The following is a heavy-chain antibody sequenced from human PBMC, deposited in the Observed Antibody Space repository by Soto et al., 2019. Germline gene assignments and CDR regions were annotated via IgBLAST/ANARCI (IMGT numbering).Heavy chain of an antibody. Sequence: QVQLVQSGAEVKKPGASVKVSCKASGYTFTSYGISWVRQAPGQGLEWMGWINAYNGNTNYAQKLQGRVTMTTDTSTSTAYMEQRSLGYDDTAVQDCAGALPPFDPWGLGPVVTVSS. CDR3: AGALPPFDP. V-gene: IGHV1-18*01. CDR1: GYTFTSYG. J-gene: IGHJ5*02. CDR2: INAYNGNT.